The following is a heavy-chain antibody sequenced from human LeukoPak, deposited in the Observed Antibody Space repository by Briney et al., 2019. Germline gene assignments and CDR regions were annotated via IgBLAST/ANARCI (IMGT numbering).Heavy chain of an antibody. CDR1: GGTFSSYA. CDR3: ARDSIPYSTGWSRFDP. Sequence: GPSVKVSCKASGGTFSSYAISWVRQAPGQGLEWMGRIIPILGIANYAQKFQGRVTITADKSTSTAYMELSSLRSEDTAVYYCARDSIPYSTGWSRFDPWGQGTLVTVSS. D-gene: IGHD6-19*01. V-gene: IGHV1-69*04. J-gene: IGHJ5*02. CDR2: IIPILGIA.